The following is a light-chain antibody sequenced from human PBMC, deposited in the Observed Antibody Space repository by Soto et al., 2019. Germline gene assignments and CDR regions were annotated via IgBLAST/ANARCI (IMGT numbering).Light chain of an antibody. CDR1: CSNFGAGYE. Sequence: QSVLTQPPSVSGAPGQRVTISCTGSCSNFGAGYEVHWYKQLPGAAPTLVIFNNLNRPSGVPERFSGSKSGTSASLVISGLQAEDEADYYCQSFDSSLRAYVFGSGTKLTVL. J-gene: IGLJ1*01. V-gene: IGLV1-40*01. CDR2: NNL. CDR3: QSFDSSLRAYV.